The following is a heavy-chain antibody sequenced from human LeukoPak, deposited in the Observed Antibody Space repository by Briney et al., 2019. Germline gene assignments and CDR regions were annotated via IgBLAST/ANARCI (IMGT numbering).Heavy chain of an antibody. CDR1: GFTFSSYS. CDR3: AKERARYSLVPGVVDY. V-gene: IGHV3-48*01. Sequence: PGGSLRLSCAASGFTFSSYSMNWVRQAPGKGLEWVSYISSSSSTIYYADSVKGRFTISRDNAKNTLYLQMNSLRAEDTAVYYCAKERARYSLVPGVVDYWGQGTLVTVSS. J-gene: IGHJ4*02. D-gene: IGHD3-10*01. CDR2: ISSSSSTI.